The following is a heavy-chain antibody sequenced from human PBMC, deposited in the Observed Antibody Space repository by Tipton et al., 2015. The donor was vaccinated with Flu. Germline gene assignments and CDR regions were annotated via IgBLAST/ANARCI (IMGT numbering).Heavy chain of an antibody. CDR1: GFTFSTYA. CDR3: ARANTRGGSWDGLDV. D-gene: IGHD3-16*01. J-gene: IGHJ6*02. CDR2: ISGGGATT. V-gene: IGHV3-23*01. Sequence: SLRLSCAASGFTFSTYAMSWVRQAPGKGLEWVSAISGGGATTYFADSVKGRFAISRDNSKNTLYLQMNSLRGDDTAVYYCARANTRGGSWDGLDVWGQGTTVTVSS.